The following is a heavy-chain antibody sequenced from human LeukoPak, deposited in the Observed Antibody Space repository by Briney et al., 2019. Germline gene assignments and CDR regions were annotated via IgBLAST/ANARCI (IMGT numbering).Heavy chain of an antibody. CDR2: ISGSGGST. CDR3: AKDRIRSTRPYDAFDI. J-gene: IGHJ3*02. D-gene: IGHD2-2*01. CDR1: GFTFSSYA. V-gene: IGHV3-23*01. Sequence: GGSLRLSCAASGFTFSSYAMSWVRQAPGKGLEWVSAISGSGGSTYYADSVKGRFTISRDNSKNTLYLQMNSLRAEDTAVYYCAKDRIRSTRPYDAFDIWGQGRMVTVSS.